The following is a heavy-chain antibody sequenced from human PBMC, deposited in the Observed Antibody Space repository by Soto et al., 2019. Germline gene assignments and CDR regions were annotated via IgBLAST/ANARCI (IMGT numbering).Heavy chain of an antibody. Sequence: SETLSLTCTVSGGSISSYYWSWIRQPPGKGLEWIGYIYYSGSTNYNPSLKSRVTISVDTSKNQFSLKLSSVTAADTAVYYCARDLVYSGSYYAFDIWGQGTMVTVSS. CDR3: ARDLVYSGSYYAFDI. D-gene: IGHD1-26*01. J-gene: IGHJ3*02. V-gene: IGHV4-59*01. CDR1: GGSISSYY. CDR2: IYYSGST.